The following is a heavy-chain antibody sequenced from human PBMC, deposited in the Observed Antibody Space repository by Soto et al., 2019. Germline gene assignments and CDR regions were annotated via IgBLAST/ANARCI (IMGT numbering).Heavy chain of an antibody. CDR1: GCSLSSGDHY. J-gene: IGHJ2*01. Sequence: PSETLSLTCTVSGCSLSSGDHYWSWIRQPPGKGLEWIAYISHSGSASYNSSLKSRVTISINMSKNQFSLRLRSVTAADTAVYYCARVRPDKGNSCAVFDLWARGTPGPVSS. V-gene: IGHV4-61*08. CDR2: ISHSGSA. CDR3: ARVRPDKGNSCAVFDL. D-gene: IGHD2-21*01.